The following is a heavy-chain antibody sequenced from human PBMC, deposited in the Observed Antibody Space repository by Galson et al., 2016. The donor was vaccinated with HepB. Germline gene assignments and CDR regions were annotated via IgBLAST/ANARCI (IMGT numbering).Heavy chain of an antibody. CDR3: ARPWIEDYYDRRAIDI. D-gene: IGHD3-22*01. V-gene: IGHV3-30*04. CDR2: ISYNGSHK. Sequence: SLRLSCAASGFTFSNYAMHWVRQAPGKGLEWVAIISYNGSHKNYSDSVKGRFTISRDNSKNTLYLQMNSLRAEDTAVYYCARPWIEDYYDRRAIDIWGQGTTVTVSS. J-gene: IGHJ3*02. CDR1: GFTFSNYA.